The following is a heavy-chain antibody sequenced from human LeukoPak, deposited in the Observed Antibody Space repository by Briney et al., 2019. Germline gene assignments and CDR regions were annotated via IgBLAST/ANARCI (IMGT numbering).Heavy chain of an antibody. CDR2: IGGSGGST. Sequence: TGGSLRLSCAASGFTFSNYAMNWVRQAPGKGLEWVPTIGGSGGSTYYADSVKGRFTISRDNSKNTLYLQMNSLRAEDTAVYYCAKHRGSGVAGTGGVESWGQGTLVTVSS. J-gene: IGHJ4*02. D-gene: IGHD6-19*01. CDR3: AKHRGSGVAGTGGVES. V-gene: IGHV3-23*01. CDR1: GFTFSNYA.